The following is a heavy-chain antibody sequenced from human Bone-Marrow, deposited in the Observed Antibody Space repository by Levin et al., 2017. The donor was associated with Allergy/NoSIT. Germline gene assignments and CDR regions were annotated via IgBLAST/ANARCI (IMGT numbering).Heavy chain of an antibody. CDR2: IIPIFGTA. D-gene: IGHD3-16*02. Sequence: SVKVSCKASGGTFSSYAISWVRQAPGQGLEWMGGIIPIFGTANYAQKFQGRVTITADESTSTAYMELSSLRSEDTAVYYCASSGGSYRFPFDYWGQGTLVTVSS. CDR1: GGTFSSYA. CDR3: ASSGGSYRFPFDY. V-gene: IGHV1-69*13. J-gene: IGHJ4*02.